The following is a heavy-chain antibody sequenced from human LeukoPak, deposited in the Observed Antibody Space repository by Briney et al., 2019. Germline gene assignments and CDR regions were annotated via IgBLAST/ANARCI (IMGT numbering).Heavy chain of an antibody. J-gene: IGHJ6*02. CDR3: ARQGYCSGGSCRAYYYYYGMDV. D-gene: IGHD2-15*01. CDR2: IYYSGST. CDR1: GDSISSYY. V-gene: IGHV4-59*08. Sequence: SETLSLTCTVSGDSISSYYWSWIRQPPGKGLEWIGYIYYSGSTNYNPSLKSRVTISVDTSKNQFSLKLSSVTAADTAVYYCARQGYCSGGSCRAYYYYYGMDVWGQGTTVTVSS.